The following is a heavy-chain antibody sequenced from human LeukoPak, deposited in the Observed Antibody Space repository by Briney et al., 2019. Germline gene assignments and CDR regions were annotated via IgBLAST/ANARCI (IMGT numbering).Heavy chain of an antibody. Sequence: SETLSLTCTVSGGSISSGSYYWSWIRQPAGKGLEWIGRIYTSGSTNYNSSLKSRVTMSVDTSKNQFSLKLSSVTAADTAVYYCARRGSGKAFDYWGQGTLVTVSS. V-gene: IGHV4-61*02. CDR3: ARRGSGKAFDY. CDR2: IYTSGST. D-gene: IGHD1-26*01. J-gene: IGHJ4*02. CDR1: GGSISSGSYY.